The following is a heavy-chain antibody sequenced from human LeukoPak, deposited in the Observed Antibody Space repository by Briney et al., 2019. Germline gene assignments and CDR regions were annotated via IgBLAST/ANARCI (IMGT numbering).Heavy chain of an antibody. CDR2: INTDGSTT. V-gene: IGHV3-74*01. CDR3: ARVPPSVGEATSEYFQD. D-gene: IGHD1-26*01. CDR1: GFTFSMYW. Sequence: PGGSLRLSCAASGFTFSMYWMHWVRQAPGKGLLWVSRINTDGSTTNYADSVKGRFTISRDNAKNTLYLQMDSLRSEDTAVYYCARVPPSVGEATSEYFQDWGQGTLVTVSS. J-gene: IGHJ1*01.